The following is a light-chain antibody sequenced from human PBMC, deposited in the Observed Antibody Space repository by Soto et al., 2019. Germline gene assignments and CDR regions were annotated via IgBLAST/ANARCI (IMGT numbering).Light chain of an antibody. CDR1: MSDVGRYNY. J-gene: IGLJ1*01. V-gene: IGLV2-14*03. CDR2: DVS. Sequence: QSALTQPASVSGSPGQSITISCTGTMSDVGRYNYVSWYQQYPGKAPKAMIYDVSNRPSGVSNRFSGSKSGNTASLTISGLQAEDEADYYCNSYAGTSTPYIFGTGTKLTVL. CDR3: NSYAGTSTPYI.